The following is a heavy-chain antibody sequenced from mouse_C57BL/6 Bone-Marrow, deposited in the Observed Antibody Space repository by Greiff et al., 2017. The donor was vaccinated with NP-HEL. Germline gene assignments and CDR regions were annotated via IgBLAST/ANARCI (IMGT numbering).Heavy chain of an antibody. V-gene: IGHV1-64*01. J-gene: IGHJ3*01. CDR1: GYTFTSYW. CDR3: ARSVGILYDYDEFAY. D-gene: IGHD2-4*01. Sequence: QVHVKQPGAELVKPGASVKLSCKASGYTFTSYWMHWVKQRPGQGLEWIGMIHPNSGSTNYNEKFKSKATLTVDKSSSTAYMQLSSLTSEDSAVYYCARSVGILYDYDEFAYWGQGTLVTVSA. CDR2: IHPNSGST.